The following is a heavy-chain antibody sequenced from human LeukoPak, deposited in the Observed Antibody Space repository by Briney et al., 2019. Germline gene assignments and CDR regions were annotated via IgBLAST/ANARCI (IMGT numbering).Heavy chain of an antibody. J-gene: IGHJ4*02. Sequence: PGGSLRLSCAASGFTFSSYSMNWVRQAPGKGLEWVSYISSSSSTIYYADSVKGRFTISRDNAKNSLYLQMNSLRDEDTAVYYCARWGYCSGGSCYDYWGQGTLVTVSS. CDR1: GFTFSSYS. CDR2: ISSSSSTI. V-gene: IGHV3-48*02. D-gene: IGHD2-15*01. CDR3: ARWGYCSGGSCYDY.